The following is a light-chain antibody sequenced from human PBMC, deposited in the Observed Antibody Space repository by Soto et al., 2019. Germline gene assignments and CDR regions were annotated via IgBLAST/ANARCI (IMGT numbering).Light chain of an antibody. CDR3: SSYKSVTTYV. J-gene: IGLJ1*01. V-gene: IGLV2-14*03. Sequence: QSVLTQPASVSGSPGQSITISCTGTSSDIGAYNYDSWYQQHHPGEAPKLIIYDVSHRPPGVSNRFSGSKSGNTASLTISGLQTEDEADYYCSSYKSVTTYVFLPGTKVTVL. CDR1: SSDIGAYNY. CDR2: DVS.